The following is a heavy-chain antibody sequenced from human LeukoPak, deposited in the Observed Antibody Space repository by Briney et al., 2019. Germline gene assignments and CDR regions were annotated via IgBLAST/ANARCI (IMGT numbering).Heavy chain of an antibody. J-gene: IGHJ4*02. D-gene: IGHD3-10*01. Sequence: SETLSLTCTVSGGSISSYYWSWIRQPPGKGLEWIGYIYYSGSTNYNPSLKSRVTISVDTSKNQFSLKLSSVTAADTAVYYCARHRYYYGPGSVSHWGQGTLVTVSS. CDR3: ARHRYYYGPGSVSH. CDR1: GGSISSYY. V-gene: IGHV4-59*08. CDR2: IYYSGST.